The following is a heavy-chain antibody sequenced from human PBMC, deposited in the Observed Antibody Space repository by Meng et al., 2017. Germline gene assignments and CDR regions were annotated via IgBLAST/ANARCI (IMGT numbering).Heavy chain of an antibody. CDR3: ARESISSSWFYFDY. CDR2: IYSGGST. Sequence: GESLKISCAASGFTVSSNYMSWVRQAPGKGLEWVSVIYSGGSTYYADSVKGRFTISRHNSKNTLYLQMNSLRAEDTAVYYCARESISSSWFYFDYWGQGTLVTVSS. J-gene: IGHJ4*02. D-gene: IGHD6-13*01. CDR1: GFTVSSNY. V-gene: IGHV3-53*04.